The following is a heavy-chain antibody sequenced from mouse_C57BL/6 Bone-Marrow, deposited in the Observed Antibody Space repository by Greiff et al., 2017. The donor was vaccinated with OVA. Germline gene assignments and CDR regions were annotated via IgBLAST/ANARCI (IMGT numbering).Heavy chain of an antibody. CDR2: IWWDDDK. CDR1: GFSLSTFGMG. V-gene: IGHV8-8*01. CDR3: ARIVLYSFDY. Sequence: ESGPGILQPSQTLSLTCSFSGFSLSTFGMGVGWIRQPSGKGLEWLALIWWDDDKYYNPALRSGLPISKDTSKYQLFLSLANVNTAVTATDSCARIVLYSFDYWGQGTSLTVSS. J-gene: IGHJ2*02.